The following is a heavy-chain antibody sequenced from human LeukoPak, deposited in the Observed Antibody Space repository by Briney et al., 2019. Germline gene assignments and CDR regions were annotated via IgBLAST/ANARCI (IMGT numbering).Heavy chain of an antibody. D-gene: IGHD4-23*01. CDR3: ARDLLNEGNHLDY. CDR1: GGSISSGDYY. CDR2: IFYSGST. J-gene: IGHJ4*02. V-gene: IGHV4-30-4*01. Sequence: PSETLSLTCTVSGGSISSGDYYWSWIRQPPGKGLEWIGYIFYSGSTYYSPSLKSRVTISVDTSNNQFSLKLSSVTAADTVVYYCARDLLNEGNHLDYWGQGTLVTVSS.